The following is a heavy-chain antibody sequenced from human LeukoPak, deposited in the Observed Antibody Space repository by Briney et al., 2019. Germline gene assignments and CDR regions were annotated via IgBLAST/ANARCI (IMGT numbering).Heavy chain of an antibody. CDR1: GYSFTSYW. J-gene: IGHJ6*02. CDR2: IYPGDSDT. D-gene: IGHD2-21*02. V-gene: IGHV5-51*01. Sequence: PGGSLQISCKGSGYSFTSYWIGWVRQVPGKGVEWMGIIYPGDSDTRYSPSFQGQVTISADNSLRTAYLQWSSLKASDTAMYYCARQGPPAYCGGDCYSDYYGMDVWGQGTTVTVSS. CDR3: ARQGPPAYCGGDCYSDYYGMDV.